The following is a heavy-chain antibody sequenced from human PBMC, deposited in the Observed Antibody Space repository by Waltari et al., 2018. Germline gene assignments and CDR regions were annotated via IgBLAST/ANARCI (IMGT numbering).Heavy chain of an antibody. V-gene: IGHV3-66*02. D-gene: IGHD4-4*01. Sequence: EVQLVESGGGLVQPGGSLRVSCIASGFTVSSDYMTWVRQAPGKGLEWVSVIYSGGNTYYADSVKGRFTISRDNSENTVFLQMSSLRPEDTAVYYCARVISNYWFDTWGQEPWSPSPQ. CDR1: GFTVSSDY. CDR3: ARVISNYWFDT. J-gene: IGHJ5*01. CDR2: IYSGGNT.